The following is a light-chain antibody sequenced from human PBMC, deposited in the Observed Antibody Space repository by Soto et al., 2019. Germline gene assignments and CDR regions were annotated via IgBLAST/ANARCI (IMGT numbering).Light chain of an antibody. Sequence: LKTSPAVVSAQKGDRVTITCRASQGTSSYLAWFQQKPGRAPKLLIYGASTLQSGVPARFSGSGSGTDFTLTISNLQPEDFATYYCQQLNAYPLTFGQG. V-gene: IGKV1-9*01. J-gene: IGKJ5*01. CDR2: GAS. CDR3: QQLNAYPLT. CDR1: QGTSSY.